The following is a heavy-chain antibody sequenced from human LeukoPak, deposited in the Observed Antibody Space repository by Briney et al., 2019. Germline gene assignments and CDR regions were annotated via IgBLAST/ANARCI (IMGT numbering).Heavy chain of an antibody. V-gene: IGHV3-30*18. Sequence: GGSLRLSCAASGFTFSDYGVHWVRQAPGKGLWWVAVISYNGNDKYYRDSVKGRFTISIDNSKNTMYLPMYRLRIEDTAVYYCAKDSGGGNYIAEKDYWGQGTLVTVSS. D-gene: IGHD1-26*01. CDR2: ISYNGNDK. J-gene: IGHJ4*02. CDR3: AKDSGGGNYIAEKDY. CDR1: GFTFSDYG.